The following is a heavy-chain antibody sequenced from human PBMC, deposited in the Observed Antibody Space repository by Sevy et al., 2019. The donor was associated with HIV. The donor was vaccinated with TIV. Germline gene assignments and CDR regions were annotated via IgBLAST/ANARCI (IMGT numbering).Heavy chain of an antibody. CDR3: ARDRLGITISAEWGGGMDV. Sequence: GGSLRLSCAGSGFTLSTYGIHWVRQAPGKGLEWVAVIRYDGSNKYYADSVKGRFTISRDNSKNTLYLQMNSLRAEDTAVYYCARDRLGITISAEWGGGMDVWGQGTTVTVSS. V-gene: IGHV3-33*01. CDR2: IRYDGSNK. J-gene: IGHJ6*02. CDR1: GFTLSTYG. D-gene: IGHD3-3*01.